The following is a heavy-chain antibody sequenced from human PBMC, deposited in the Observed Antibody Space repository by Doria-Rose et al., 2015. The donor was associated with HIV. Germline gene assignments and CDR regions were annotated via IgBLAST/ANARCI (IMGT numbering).Heavy chain of an antibody. J-gene: IGHJ4*02. Sequence: QVTLKESGPVLVKPTETLTLTCTVSGVSLSSPGMGVSWIRQPPGKALEWLANTYSDDERSYKTSLKSRLTISRGTSRSQVVLTRTDMDTVDTATYYCARIKSSRWYHKYYFDFWGQGTLVIVSA. CDR3: ARIKSSRWYHKYYFDF. D-gene: IGHD6-13*01. CDR1: GVSLSSPGMG. CDR2: TYSDDER. V-gene: IGHV2-26*01.